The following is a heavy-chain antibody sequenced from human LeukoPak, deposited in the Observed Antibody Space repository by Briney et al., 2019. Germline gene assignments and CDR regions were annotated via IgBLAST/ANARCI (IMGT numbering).Heavy chain of an antibody. CDR1: GFTFSSYA. Sequence: GGSLRLSCAASGFTFSSYAMSWVRQAPGKELEWVSAISGSGGSTYYADSVKGRFTISRDNSKNTLYLQMNSLRAEDTAVYYCAKTRVVPSYNWFDPWGQGTLVTVSS. V-gene: IGHV3-23*01. D-gene: IGHD4-23*01. CDR3: AKTRVVPSYNWFDP. J-gene: IGHJ5*02. CDR2: ISGSGGST.